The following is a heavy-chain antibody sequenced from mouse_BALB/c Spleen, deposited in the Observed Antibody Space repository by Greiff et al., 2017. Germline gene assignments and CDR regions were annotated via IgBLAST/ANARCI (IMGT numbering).Heavy chain of an antibody. J-gene: IGHJ2*01. D-gene: IGHD1-1*01. Sequence: EVKLMESGPGLVKPSQSLSLTCTVTGYSITSDYAWNWIRQFPGNTLEWMGYISYSGSTSYNPSLKSRISITRDTSKNQFFLQLNSVTTEDTATYYCARGDYGDGDYWGQGTTLTVSS. CDR1: GYSITSDYA. V-gene: IGHV3-2*02. CDR2: ISYSGST. CDR3: ARGDYGDGDY.